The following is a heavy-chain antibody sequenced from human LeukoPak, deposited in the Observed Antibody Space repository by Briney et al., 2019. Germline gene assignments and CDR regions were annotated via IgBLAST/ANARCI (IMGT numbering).Heavy chain of an antibody. CDR1: GFSFNNYF. J-gene: IGHJ4*02. V-gene: IGHV3-48*01. Sequence: GGSLRLSCAASGFSFNNYFMNWVRQGPGKGLELVSSVSSSGSSTYYADSVKGRFTISRDNDKNSLYLQMNSLRAEDAAVYYCGYSSGWLFDYWGQGALVTVSS. CDR3: GYSSGWLFDY. D-gene: IGHD6-19*01. CDR2: VSSSGSST.